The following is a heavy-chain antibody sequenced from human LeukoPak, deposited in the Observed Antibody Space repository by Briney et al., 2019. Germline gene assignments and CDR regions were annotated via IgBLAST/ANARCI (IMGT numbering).Heavy chain of an antibody. J-gene: IGHJ6*02. Sequence: PSETLSLTCTVSGGTISSYYWSWLRQPPGKGLEWIGYIYYSGSTNYNPSLKSRVTISVDTSKNQFSLKLSSVTAADTAVYYCARVSGIAAAGTFPYYYGMDVWGQGTTVTVSS. CDR2: IYYSGST. CDR3: ARVSGIAAAGTFPYYYGMDV. CDR1: GGTISSYY. D-gene: IGHD6-13*01. V-gene: IGHV4-59*01.